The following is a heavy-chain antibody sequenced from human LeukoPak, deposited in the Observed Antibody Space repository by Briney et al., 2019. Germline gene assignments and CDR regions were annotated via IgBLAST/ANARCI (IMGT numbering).Heavy chain of an antibody. CDR3: ARETSQKGAHYMDV. CDR1: GYTFTGYY. V-gene: IGHV1-2*02. CDR2: INPNSGGT. J-gene: IGHJ6*03. Sequence: ASVKVSCKASGYTFTGYYMHWVRQAPGQGLEWMGWINPNSGGTNYAQKFQGRVTMTRDTSICTAYMELSRLRSDDTAVYYCARETSQKGAHYMDVWGKGTTVTISS. D-gene: IGHD3-16*01.